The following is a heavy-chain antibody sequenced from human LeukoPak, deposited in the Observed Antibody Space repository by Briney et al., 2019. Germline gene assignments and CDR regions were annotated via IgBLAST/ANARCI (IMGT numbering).Heavy chain of an antibody. CDR1: GFTFSSYS. J-gene: IGHJ4*02. CDR2: ISSSSSTI. CDR3: ARTPQYSSSCPDY. D-gene: IGHD6-13*01. V-gene: IGHV3-48*04. Sequence: GGSLRLSCAASGFTFSSYSMNWVRQAPGKGLEWVSYISSSSSTIYYADSVKGRFTISRDNAKNSLYLQMNSLRAEDTAVYYCARTPQYSSSCPDYWGQGTLVTLSS.